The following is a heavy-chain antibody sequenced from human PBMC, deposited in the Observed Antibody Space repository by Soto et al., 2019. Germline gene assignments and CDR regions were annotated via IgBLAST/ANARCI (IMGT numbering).Heavy chain of an antibody. CDR2: IYTSGST. CDR1: GGSISSYY. J-gene: IGHJ4*02. V-gene: IGHV4-4*07. Sequence: SETLSLTCTVSGGSISSYYWSWIRQPAGKGLEWIGRIYTSGSTNYNPSLKSRVTMSVDTSKNQFSLKLSSVAAADAAVYYCARVTIPVGSFDYWGQGTLVTVSS. D-gene: IGHD1-26*01. CDR3: ARVTIPVGSFDY.